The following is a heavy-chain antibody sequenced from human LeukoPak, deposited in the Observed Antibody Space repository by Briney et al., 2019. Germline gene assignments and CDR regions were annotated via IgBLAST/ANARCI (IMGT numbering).Heavy chain of an antibody. D-gene: IGHD4-17*01. CDR3: ARDMSYGDYFDY. V-gene: IGHV4-59*12. J-gene: IGHJ4*02. CDR1: GGSISSYY. Sequence: QASETLSLTCTVSGGSISSYYWSWIRQPPGKGLEWIGYIYYSGSTNYNPSLKSRVTISVDTSKNQFSLKLSSVTPEDTAVYYCARDMSYGDYFDYWGQGTLVTVSS. CDR2: IYYSGST.